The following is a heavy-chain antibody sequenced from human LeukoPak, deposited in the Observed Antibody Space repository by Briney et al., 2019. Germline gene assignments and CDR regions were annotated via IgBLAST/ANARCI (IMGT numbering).Heavy chain of an antibody. CDR2: IKSKTDGGTT. J-gene: IGHJ6*03. CDR3: TTDFWSTYYDYMDV. Sequence: GGSLRLSCAASGFTFTNYRMNWVRQAPGKGLEWVGRIKSKTDGGTTDYAAPVKGRFTISRDDSKNTLYLQMNSLKTEDTAVYYCTTDFWSTYYDYMDVWGKGTTVTVSS. V-gene: IGHV3-15*01. D-gene: IGHD3-3*01. CDR1: GFTFTNYR.